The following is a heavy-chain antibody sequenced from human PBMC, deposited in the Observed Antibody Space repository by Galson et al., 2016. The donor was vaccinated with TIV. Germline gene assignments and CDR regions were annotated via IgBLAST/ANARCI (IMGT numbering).Heavy chain of an antibody. CDR3: AHFNSQALESHYIATGGEDAFDI. CDR1: GSSLSTSGVG. V-gene: IGHV2-5*02. J-gene: IGHJ3*02. D-gene: IGHD2-15*01. CDR2: IYWDDDK. Sequence: PALVKPTQTLTLTCTFSGSSLSTSGVGVGWIRQPPGKALEWLALIYWDDDKRYSPSLKSRLTITKDTSKNHVVLTMTNMDPVDTATYYCAHFNSQALESHYIATGGEDAFDIWGQGTMVTVPS.